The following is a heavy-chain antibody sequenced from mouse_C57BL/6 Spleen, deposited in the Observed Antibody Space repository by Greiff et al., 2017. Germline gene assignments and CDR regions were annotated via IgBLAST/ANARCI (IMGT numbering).Heavy chain of an antibody. J-gene: IGHJ2*01. D-gene: IGHD4-1*01. Sequence: VQLQESGPELVKPGASVKISCKASGYAFSSSWMNWVKQRPGKGLEWIGRIYPGDGDTTYNGKFKGKATLTADKSSSTAYMQLSSLTSEDSAVYFCAREGLTGTGGVDYWGQGTTLTVSS. CDR1: GYAFSSSW. CDR2: IYPGDGDT. CDR3: AREGLTGTGGVDY. V-gene: IGHV1-82*01.